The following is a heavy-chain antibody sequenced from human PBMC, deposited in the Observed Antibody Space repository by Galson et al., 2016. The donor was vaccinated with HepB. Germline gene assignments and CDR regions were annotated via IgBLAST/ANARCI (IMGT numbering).Heavy chain of an antibody. V-gene: IGHV3-30*18. J-gene: IGHJ3*02. D-gene: IGHD1-1*01. CDR1: GFTFRSYG. CDR3: AKEGGTPGSPYAFDI. CDR2: ISSAGSVT. Sequence: SLRLSCAASGFTFRSYGMHWVRQAPGKGLEWVAVISSAGSVTYYADSVKGRFTISRDNSKNTLDLQMNSLRPEDTAVYYCAKEGGTPGSPYAFDIWGQGTMVTVSS.